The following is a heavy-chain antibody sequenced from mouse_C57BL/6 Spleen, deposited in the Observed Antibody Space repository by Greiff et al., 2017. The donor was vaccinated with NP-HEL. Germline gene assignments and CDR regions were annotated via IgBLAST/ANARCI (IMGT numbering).Heavy chain of an antibody. CDR2: IDPNGGGT. CDR3: ALITTVVEYYFDY. CDR1: GYTFTSYW. J-gene: IGHJ2*01. Sequence: QVQLQQPGAELVKPGASVKLSCKASGYTFTSYWMHWVKQRPGRGLEWIGRIDPNGGGTKYNEKFKSKATLTVDKTSSTAYMQLSSLTSEDSAVYDCALITTVVEYYFDYWGQGTTLTVSS. D-gene: IGHD1-1*01. V-gene: IGHV1-72*01.